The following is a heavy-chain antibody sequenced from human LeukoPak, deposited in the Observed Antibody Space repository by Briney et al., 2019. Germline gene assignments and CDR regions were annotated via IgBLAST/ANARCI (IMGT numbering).Heavy chain of an antibody. CDR2: INHSGST. V-gene: IGHV4-34*09. D-gene: IGHD3-3*01. J-gene: IGHJ4*02. Sequence: SETLSLTCAVYGGSFSGYYWSWIRQPPGKGLEWIGEINHSGSTYYNPSLKSRVTISVDTSKNQFSLKLSSVTAADTAVYYCARRVRNYLDYWGQGTLVTVSS. CDR3: ARRVRNYLDY. CDR1: GGSFSGYY.